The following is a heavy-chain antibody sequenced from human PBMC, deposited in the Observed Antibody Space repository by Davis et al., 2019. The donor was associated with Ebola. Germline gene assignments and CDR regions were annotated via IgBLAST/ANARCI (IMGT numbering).Heavy chain of an antibody. J-gene: IGHJ5*02. Sequence: GGSLRLSCAASGFTVSSNYMSWVRQAPGKGLEWVSAISGSGGSTYYADSVKGRFTISRDDSKNTAYLQMNSLKTEDTAVYYCTSYTLGQSGTIYPWGQGTLVTVSS. CDR2: ISGSGGST. V-gene: IGHV3-23*01. CDR1: GFTVSSNY. D-gene: IGHD3-16*02. CDR3: TSYTLGQSGTIYP.